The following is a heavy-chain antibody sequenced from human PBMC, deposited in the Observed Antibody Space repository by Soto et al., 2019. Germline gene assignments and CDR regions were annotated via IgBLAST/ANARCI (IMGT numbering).Heavy chain of an antibody. CDR2: IIPIFGTA. J-gene: IGHJ6*02. D-gene: IGHD1-7*01. Sequence: QVQLVQSGAEVKKPGFSVKVSCQASGGTFSSYAISWVRQAPGQGLEWMGGIIPIFGTANYAQKFQGRVMITAEEATSIGHMELISLRSDDAVRDYCARDHVTGTTDCAYFGMDVWGQGTTVTGSS. V-gene: IGHV1-69*01. CDR3: ARDHVTGTTDCAYFGMDV. CDR1: GGTFSSYA.